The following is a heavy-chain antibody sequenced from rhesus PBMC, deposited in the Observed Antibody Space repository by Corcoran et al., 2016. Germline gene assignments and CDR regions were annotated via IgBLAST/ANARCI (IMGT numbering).Heavy chain of an antibody. J-gene: IGHJ4*01. D-gene: IGHD6-31*01. V-gene: IGHV4S10*01. Sequence: QVQLQESGPGVMKPSETLSLTCAVSGGSISDSYWWTWIRQPPGKGLEWIGYIHGERTSTNNNPALKSRVTMSKDTSKNEFSWKLSSVTAADTAVYYCARSFISAGALDSWGQGVLVTVSS. CDR2: IHGERTST. CDR3: ARSFISAGALDS. CDR1: GGSISDSYW.